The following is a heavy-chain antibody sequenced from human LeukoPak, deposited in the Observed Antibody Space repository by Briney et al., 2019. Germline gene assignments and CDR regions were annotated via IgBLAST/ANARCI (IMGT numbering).Heavy chain of an antibody. Sequence: GASVKVSCKASGGTFSSYAISWVRQAPGQGLEWMGIINPSGGSTSYAQKFQGRVTMTRDTSTSTVYMELSSLRSDDTAVYYCAREISSPTYYYDSSGYYRFWGQGTLVTVSS. V-gene: IGHV1-46*01. J-gene: IGHJ4*02. CDR3: AREISSPTYYYDSSGYYRF. D-gene: IGHD3-22*01. CDR2: INPSGGST. CDR1: GGTFSSYA.